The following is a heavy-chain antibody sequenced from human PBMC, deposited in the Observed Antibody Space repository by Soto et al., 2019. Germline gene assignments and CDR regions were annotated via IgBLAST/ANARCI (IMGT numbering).Heavy chain of an antibody. CDR2: ISYDGTNT. V-gene: IGHV3-30*18. J-gene: IGHJ2*01. CDR1: GFTFSSFG. Sequence: EQLAQSGGGVVQAGRSLRLSCEASGFTFSSFGMHWVRQAPGKGLEWVAMISYDGTNTQFADSVKCRFTVSRDNSKKIVSLQMETLRPEDTAIYYCVKDIHFLGIWYFDLWGRGSLVAVSS. D-gene: IGHD3-16*01. CDR3: VKDIHFLGIWYFDL.